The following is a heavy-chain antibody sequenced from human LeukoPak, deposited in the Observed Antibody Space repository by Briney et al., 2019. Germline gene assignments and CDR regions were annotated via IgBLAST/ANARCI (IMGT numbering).Heavy chain of an antibody. CDR3: ASKPLEYYHGSGSYFLLDP. Sequence: ASVKVSCKASGYTFTTYAMHWVRQAPGQRLEWMGWINGGNGNTKYSQKFHGRVSITRDTSASTAYVELSSLRSEDTAVYYCASKPLEYYHGSGSYFLLDPWGQGTLVTVSS. V-gene: IGHV1-3*01. D-gene: IGHD3-10*01. J-gene: IGHJ5*02. CDR1: GYTFTTYA. CDR2: INGGNGNT.